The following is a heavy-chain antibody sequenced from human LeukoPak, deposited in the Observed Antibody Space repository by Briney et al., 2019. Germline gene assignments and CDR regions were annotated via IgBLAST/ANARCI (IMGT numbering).Heavy chain of an antibody. CDR2: INAGNGDT. CDR3: ARGSTSDWPFDY. V-gene: IGHV1-3*01. CDR1: GYTFTDYA. Sequence: ASVNVSFKASGYTFTDYAIHWVRQAPGQRLEWMGWINAGNGDTKYSQKFQGRVTITRDTSASIVYMELSSLISEDTALYSCARGSTSDWPFDYWGQGTRVTVSS. J-gene: IGHJ4*02. D-gene: IGHD2-2*01.